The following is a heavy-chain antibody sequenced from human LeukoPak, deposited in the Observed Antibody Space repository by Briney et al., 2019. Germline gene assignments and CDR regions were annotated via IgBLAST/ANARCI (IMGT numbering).Heavy chain of an antibody. J-gene: IGHJ4*02. CDR3: ARDQGGVFDY. CDR2: VYYSGST. CDR1: GDSISSSSYY. V-gene: IGHV4-39*07. D-gene: IGHD3-16*01. Sequence: SETLSLTCTVSGDSISSSSYYWDWIRQPPGKGLEWIGTVYYSGSTWYNPSLRSRLTISIDTSKNQFSLKLTSVTAADTAVYYCARDQGGVFDYWGQGSLVTVSS.